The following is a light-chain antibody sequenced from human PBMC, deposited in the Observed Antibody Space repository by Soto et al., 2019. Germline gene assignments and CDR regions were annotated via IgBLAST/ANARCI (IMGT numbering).Light chain of an antibody. CDR2: GSS. J-gene: IGKJ3*01. Sequence: EIVLTQSPGTLSLSPGERATLSCRASQSVGSSYLAWYQQKPGRATRLLIYGSSSRATGIPDRFSGSWSGTDFTLTISRLEPEDFAVYYCQHYGNSPFTFGPGTKVDIK. CDR3: QHYGNSPFT. CDR1: QSVGSSY. V-gene: IGKV3-20*01.